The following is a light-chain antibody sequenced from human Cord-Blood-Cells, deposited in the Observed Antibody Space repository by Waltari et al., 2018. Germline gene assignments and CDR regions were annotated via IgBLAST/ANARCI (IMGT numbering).Light chain of an antibody. CDR3: SSYTSSSTLEV. V-gene: IGLV2-14*01. Sequence: QSALTQPASVSGSPGQSITIPCTATSSDVGGYNYASWYQQHPGKAPKLMIYDVSNRPSGVSNRVSGSKSGNTASLASSGLQAEDEADYYCSSYTSSSTLEVFGTGTKVTVL. CDR1: SSDVGGYNY. J-gene: IGLJ1*01. CDR2: DVS.